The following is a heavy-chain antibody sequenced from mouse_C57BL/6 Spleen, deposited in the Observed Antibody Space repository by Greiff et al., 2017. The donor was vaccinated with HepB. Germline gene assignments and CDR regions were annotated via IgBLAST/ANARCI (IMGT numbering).Heavy chain of an antibody. V-gene: IGHV1-50*01. CDR2: IDPSDSYT. CDR1: GYTFTSYW. Sequence: VQLQQPGAELVKPGASVKLSCKASGYTFTSYWMQWVKQRPGQGLEWIGEIDPSDSYTNYNQKFKGKATLTVDTSSSTAYRQRSSLTSEDSAVYYCAREGPHYYAMDYWGQGTSVTVSS. J-gene: IGHJ4*01. CDR3: AREGPHYYAMDY.